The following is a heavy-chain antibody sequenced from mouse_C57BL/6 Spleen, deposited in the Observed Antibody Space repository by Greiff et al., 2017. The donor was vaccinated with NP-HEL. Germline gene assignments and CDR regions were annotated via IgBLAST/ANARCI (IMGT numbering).Heavy chain of an antibody. D-gene: IGHD1-1*02. V-gene: IGHV1-18*01. CDR3: ARGDLLWTYAMDY. CDR2: INPNNGGT. J-gene: IGHJ4*01. CDR1: GYTFTDYN. Sequence: EVKLQQSGPELVKPGASVKIPCKASGYTFTDYNMDWVTQSHGKSLEWIGDINPNNGGTIYNQKFKGKATLTVDKSSSTAYMELRSLTSEDTAVYYCARGDLLWTYAMDYWGQGTSVTVSS.